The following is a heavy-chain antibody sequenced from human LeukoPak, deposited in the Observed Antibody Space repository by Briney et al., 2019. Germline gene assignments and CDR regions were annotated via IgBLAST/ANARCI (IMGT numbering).Heavy chain of an antibody. CDR3: ARQTGSGLFILP. V-gene: IGHV4-4*07. Sequence: SETLSLTCTLSGGSFSSYYWSWIRQPAGKGLEWIGRIYTSGSTNYNPSLKSRVTISVDTSKNQFSLKLSSVTAADTAVYYCARQTGSGLFILPGGQGTLVTVSS. J-gene: IGHJ4*02. CDR1: GGSFSSYY. CDR2: IYTSGST. D-gene: IGHD3/OR15-3a*01.